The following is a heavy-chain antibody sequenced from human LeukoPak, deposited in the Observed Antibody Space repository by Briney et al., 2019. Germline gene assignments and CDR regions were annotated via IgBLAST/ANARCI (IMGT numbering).Heavy chain of an antibody. CDR2: ISSSGSTI. J-gene: IGHJ4*02. V-gene: IGHV3-48*03. Sequence: PGGSLRLSCAASGFTFSSYEMNWVRQAPGKGLEWVSYISSSGSTIYYADSVKGRFTISRDNAKNSLYLQTNSLRAEDTAVYYCARDSGYDYVDYWGQGTLVTVSS. CDR3: ARDSGYDYVDY. D-gene: IGHD5-12*01. CDR1: GFTFSSYE.